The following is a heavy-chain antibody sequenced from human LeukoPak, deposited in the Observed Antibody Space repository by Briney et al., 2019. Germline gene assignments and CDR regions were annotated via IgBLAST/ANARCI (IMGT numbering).Heavy chain of an antibody. J-gene: IGHJ4*02. Sequence: ASAKVSCKASGYRFSDYYMHWVRQAPGQGLEWMGWVNSNSGGTHYAQNFEGRVTMTRDTSISTAYMELSRLKIDDTALYYCARGYCSGGSCYHFDSWGQGTLVTVSS. CDR1: GYRFSDYY. CDR2: VNSNSGGT. CDR3: ARGYCSGGSCYHFDS. V-gene: IGHV1-2*02. D-gene: IGHD2-15*01.